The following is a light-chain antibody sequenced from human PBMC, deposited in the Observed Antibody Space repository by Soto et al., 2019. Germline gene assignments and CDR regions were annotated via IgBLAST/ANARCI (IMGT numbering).Light chain of an antibody. CDR1: QSVGSD. CDR2: GAS. J-gene: IGKJ1*01. Sequence: ELVMTQSPGTLSVSPGESDTLSCRASQSVGSDLAWYQQKPGRAPRLLIYGASTRATGIPAKFSGSGSGTDFTLTITSLQSEASAVYFCQQYKNWPWTFGQGTKVDIK. CDR3: QQYKNWPWT. V-gene: IGKV3-15*01.